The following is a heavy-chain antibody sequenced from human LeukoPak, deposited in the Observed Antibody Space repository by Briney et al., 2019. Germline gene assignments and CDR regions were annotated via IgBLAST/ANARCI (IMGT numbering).Heavy chain of an antibody. CDR1: GFIFSSYA. Sequence: GGSLRLSCAASGFIFSSYAMSWLRQAPGKGLEWVSRISGSGSSTSYADSVKGRFTISRDNSKNTLYLQMNSLRAEDTAVYYCAKDRAGYTVITSADYWGQGTLVTVSS. CDR2: ISGSGSST. J-gene: IGHJ4*02. D-gene: IGHD4-17*01. V-gene: IGHV3-23*01. CDR3: AKDRAGYTVITSADY.